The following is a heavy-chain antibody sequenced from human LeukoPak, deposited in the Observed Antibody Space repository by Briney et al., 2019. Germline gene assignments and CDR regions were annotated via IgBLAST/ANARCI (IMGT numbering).Heavy chain of an antibody. Sequence: GGSLRLSCAASGFTFSSYSMNWVRQAPGKGLEWVSYISGSGTTTFYADSVRGRFTFSRDNAKNSLYLQMNSLRVEDTAIYYCVRGGVWVFDHWGQGTLVTVST. CDR2: ISGSGTTT. CDR1: GFTFSSYS. V-gene: IGHV3-48*04. D-gene: IGHD2-8*02. J-gene: IGHJ4*02. CDR3: VRGGVWVFDH.